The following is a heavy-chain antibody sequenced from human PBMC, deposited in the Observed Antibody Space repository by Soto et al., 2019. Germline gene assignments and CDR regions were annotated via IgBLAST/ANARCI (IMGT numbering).Heavy chain of an antibody. CDR3: ARAPSGYHFDY. D-gene: IGHD5-12*01. CDR2: IYYSGSI. V-gene: IGHV4-30-4*01. J-gene: IGHJ4*02. CDR1: GDSISSGDYY. Sequence: SETLSLTCTVSGDSISSGDYYWSWIRQPPGKGLEWIGSIYYSGSIYYNPSLKSRVTISVDTSKNQLSLKLSSVTAADTAVYYCARAPSGYHFDYWGQGTLVTVSS.